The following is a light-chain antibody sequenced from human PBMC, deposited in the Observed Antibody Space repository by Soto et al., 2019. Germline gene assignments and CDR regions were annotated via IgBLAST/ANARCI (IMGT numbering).Light chain of an antibody. CDR2: EVS. CDR1: SNDIGGYNY. Sequence: QSALTQPASVSGSPGQSITISCTGTSNDIGGYNYVSWYQQHPGEAPKLIIYEVSNRPSGVSNRFSGSKSDNTASLTITGLQAEDEASYYCSSYAGSNNHVVFGGGTKLTVL. CDR3: SSYAGSNNHVV. J-gene: IGLJ2*01. V-gene: IGLV2-14*01.